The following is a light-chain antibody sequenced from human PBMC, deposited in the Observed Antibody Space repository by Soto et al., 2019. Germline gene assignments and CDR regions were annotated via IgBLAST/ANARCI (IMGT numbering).Light chain of an antibody. CDR1: SSDVGAYNY. J-gene: IGLJ3*02. CDR2: EVR. CDR3: SSYTISSTWV. V-gene: IGLV2-14*01. Sequence: QSVLTQPASVSGSPGQSITISCTGTSSDVGAYNYVSWYQQHPGKAPKLMIYEVRNRPSGVSDRFSGSRSDNTASLTISGLQAEDEADYYCSSYTISSTWVFGGGTKLTVL.